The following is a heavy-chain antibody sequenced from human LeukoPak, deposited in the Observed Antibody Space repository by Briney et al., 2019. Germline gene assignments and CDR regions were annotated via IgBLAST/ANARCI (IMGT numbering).Heavy chain of an antibody. CDR1: GYTFTSYD. V-gene: IGHV1-8*01. D-gene: IGHD1-26*01. CDR2: MNPNSGNT. Sequence: ASVKVSRKASGYTFTSYDINWVRQATGQGLEWMGWMNPNSGNTGYAQKFQGRVTMTRNTSISTAYMELSSLRSEDTAVYYCARSGSYYHYYGMDVWGQGTTVTVSS. J-gene: IGHJ6*02. CDR3: ARSGSYYHYYGMDV.